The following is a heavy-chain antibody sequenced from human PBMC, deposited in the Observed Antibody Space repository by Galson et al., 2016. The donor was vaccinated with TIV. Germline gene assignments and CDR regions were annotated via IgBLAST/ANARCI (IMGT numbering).Heavy chain of an antibody. V-gene: IGHV2-70*17. CDR3: ARAPISIFGLATSYYFDY. CDR1: GFSLSTYGMS. J-gene: IGHJ4*02. CDR2: IDWDDDK. D-gene: IGHD3-3*01. Sequence: PALVKPTQTLTLTCTFSGFSLSTYGMSVGWIRQPPGKALEWLARIDWDDDKFYNSSLKTRLTISKDIPRNQVVLTMTNMDPVDTATYYCARAPISIFGLATSYYFDYWGQGTLVTVSS.